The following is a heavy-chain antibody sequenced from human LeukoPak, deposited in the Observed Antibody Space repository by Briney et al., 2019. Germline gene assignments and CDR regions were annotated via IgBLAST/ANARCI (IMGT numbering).Heavy chain of an antibody. CDR2: INTSGST. J-gene: IGHJ4*02. V-gene: IGHV4-61*02. CDR1: GGSISSGSYF. Sequence: PSETLSLTCTVSGGSISSGSYFWTWIRQPAGKRLEWIGRINTSGSTNYNPSLKSRVTISVDTYKNQFSLKLSSVTAADTAVFFCAREGYTSSWYSGYYYFDYWGQGTLVTVSS. D-gene: IGHD6-13*01. CDR3: AREGYTSSWYSGYYYFDY.